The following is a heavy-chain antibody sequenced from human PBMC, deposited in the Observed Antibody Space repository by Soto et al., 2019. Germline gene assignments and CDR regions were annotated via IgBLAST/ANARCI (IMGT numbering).Heavy chain of an antibody. CDR1: GFTFSSYW. CDR3: ARDRMGYYYGSGSYIDY. D-gene: IGHD3-10*01. J-gene: IGHJ4*02. Sequence: PGGSLRLSCAAPGFTFSSYWVSWVRQAPGKGLEWVANIKQDGSEKYYVDSVKGRFTISRDNAKNSLYLQMNSLRAEDTAVYYCARDRMGYYYGSGSYIDYWGQGTLVTVSS. CDR2: IKQDGSEK. V-gene: IGHV3-7*01.